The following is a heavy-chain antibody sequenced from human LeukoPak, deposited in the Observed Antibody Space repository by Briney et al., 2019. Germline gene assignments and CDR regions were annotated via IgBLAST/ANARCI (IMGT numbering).Heavy chain of an antibody. D-gene: IGHD5-24*01. V-gene: IGHV1-69*13. CDR2: IIPIFGTA. CDR1: GGTFSSYA. J-gene: IGHJ4*02. Sequence: SVKVSCKASGGTFSSYAISWVRQAPGQGLEWMGGIIPIFGTANYAQKFQGGVTITADESTSTVYMELSSLRSEDTAVYYCARDRDGESDYWGQGTLVTVSS. CDR3: ARDRDGESDY.